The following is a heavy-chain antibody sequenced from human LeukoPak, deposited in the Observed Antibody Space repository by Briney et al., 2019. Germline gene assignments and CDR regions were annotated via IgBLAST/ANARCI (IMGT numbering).Heavy chain of an antibody. V-gene: IGHV1-24*01. CDR2: FDPEDGET. J-gene: IGHJ4*02. CDR1: GYTLTELS. Sequence: ASVKVSCKVSGYTLTELSMHWVRQAPGKGLEWMGGFDPEDGETIYAQKFQGGVTMTEDTSTDTAYMELSSLRSEDTAVYYCATRITIFGVDYYDEGPDPFDYWGQGTLVTVSS. CDR3: ATRITIFGVDYYDEGPDPFDY. D-gene: IGHD3-3*01.